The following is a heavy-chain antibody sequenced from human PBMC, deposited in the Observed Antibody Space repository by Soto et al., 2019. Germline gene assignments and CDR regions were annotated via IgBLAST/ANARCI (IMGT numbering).Heavy chain of an antibody. J-gene: IGHJ4*02. CDR2: ISGSGGST. CDR3: AKDSITIFGVVPHFDY. D-gene: IGHD3-3*01. CDR1: GFTFSHYA. V-gene: IGHV3-23*01. Sequence: GGSLRLSCAASGFTFSHYAISWVRQAPGKGLEWVSAISGSGGSTYYADSVKGRFTISRDNSKNTLYLQMNSLRAEDTAVYYCAKDSITIFGVVPHFDYWGQGTLVTVSS.